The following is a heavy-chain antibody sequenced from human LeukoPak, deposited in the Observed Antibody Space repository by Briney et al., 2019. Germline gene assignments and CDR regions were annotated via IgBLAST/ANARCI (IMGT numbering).Heavy chain of an antibody. V-gene: IGHV1-2*02. CDR1: GYTFITYY. CDR3: ARDVTGTTYSIVAFDI. CDR2: INPNSGGT. Sequence: GASVKVSCKTSGYTFITYYIHWVRQAPGQGLEWMGWINPNSGGTNYAQKFQGRVTMTRDTSISTAYMELSRLRSDDTAVYYCARDVTGTTYSIVAFDIWGQGTMVTVSS. J-gene: IGHJ3*02. D-gene: IGHD1-7*01.